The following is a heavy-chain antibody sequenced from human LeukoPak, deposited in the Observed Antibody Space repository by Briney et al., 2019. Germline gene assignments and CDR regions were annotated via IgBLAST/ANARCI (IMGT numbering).Heavy chain of an antibody. CDR1: GFTFSNAW. Sequence: GGSLRLSCAASGFTFSNAWMSWVRQAPGKGLEWVGRIKSKTDGGTTDYAAPVKGRCTVSRDDSKNTLYLQMNSLKTEDTAVYYCTTGVNYGDSPFDYWGQGTLVTVSS. CDR3: TTGVNYGDSPFDY. J-gene: IGHJ4*02. D-gene: IGHD4-17*01. V-gene: IGHV3-15*01. CDR2: IKSKTDGGTT.